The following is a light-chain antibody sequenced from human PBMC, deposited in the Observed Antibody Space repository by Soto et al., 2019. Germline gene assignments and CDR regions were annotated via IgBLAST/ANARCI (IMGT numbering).Light chain of an antibody. Sequence: EIVLTQSPGTLSLSPGERATLSCRASQSVSSTYLAWYQQKPGQAPSLLIYGASRRATGIPDRFSGSWSGTDFTLTISRLEHEDFEVYYCQQYERSHTTFGGGNKVEIK. CDR1: QSVSSTY. V-gene: IGKV3-20*01. CDR2: GAS. CDR3: QQYERSHTT. J-gene: IGKJ4*01.